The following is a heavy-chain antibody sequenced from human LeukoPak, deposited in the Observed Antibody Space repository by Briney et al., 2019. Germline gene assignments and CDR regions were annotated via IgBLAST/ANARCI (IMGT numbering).Heavy chain of an antibody. V-gene: IGHV4-34*01. CDR3: ARGRVSSSTWYSTYYYYFYMDV. D-gene: IGHD4-11*01. CDR1: GGSFSGYY. CDR2: INHSGST. Sequence: PSETLSLTCAVYGGSFSGYYWSWIRQPPGKGLEWIGEINHSGSTNYNPSLKSRVTISVDTSKSQFSLKLNSVTAADTAVYFCARGRVSSSTWYSTYYYYFYMDVWGKGTTVTVSS. J-gene: IGHJ6*03.